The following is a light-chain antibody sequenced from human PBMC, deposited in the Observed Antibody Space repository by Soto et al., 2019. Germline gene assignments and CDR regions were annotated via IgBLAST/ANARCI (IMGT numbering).Light chain of an antibody. CDR3: CSYAGSYSFV. Sequence: QSALTQPRSVSGSPGQSVTISCTGTNSDVGGYNYVSWYQQHPGKAPKLMIYDVSKWPSGVPDRFSGPKSGNTASLTISGLQAEDEADYYCCSYAGSYSFVFGTGTKLTVL. CDR2: DVS. J-gene: IGLJ1*01. V-gene: IGLV2-11*01. CDR1: NSDVGGYNY.